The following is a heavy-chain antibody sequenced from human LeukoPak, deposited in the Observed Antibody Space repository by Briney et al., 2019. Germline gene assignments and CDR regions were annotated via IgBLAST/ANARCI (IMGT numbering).Heavy chain of an antibody. CDR3: AKCSGGSCYSASFDY. J-gene: IGHJ4*02. CDR2: ISGSGGST. V-gene: IGHV3-23*01. D-gene: IGHD2-15*01. CDR1: GFTLSSYA. Sequence: GGSLRLSCAASGFTLSSYAMSWVRQAPGKGLEWVSAISGSGGSTYYADSVKGRFTISRDNSKNTLYLQMNSLRAEDTAVYYCAKCSGGSCYSASFDYWGQGTLVTVSS.